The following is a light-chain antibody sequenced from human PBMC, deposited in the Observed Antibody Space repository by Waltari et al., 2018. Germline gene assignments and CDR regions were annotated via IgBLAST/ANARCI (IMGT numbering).Light chain of an antibody. V-gene: IGKV1-39*01. CDR2: KAS. J-gene: IGKJ2*03. Sequence: DIQMTQSPSSLSASVGDRVTITCRASENLKNFLHWYQQKPGKAPKLLIYKASTLQSGVPSRFSGSGSGTDYAFTISSLQSEDVATYYCQHAYGTPHSFGQGTKVEI. CDR1: ENLKNF. CDR3: QHAYGTPHS.